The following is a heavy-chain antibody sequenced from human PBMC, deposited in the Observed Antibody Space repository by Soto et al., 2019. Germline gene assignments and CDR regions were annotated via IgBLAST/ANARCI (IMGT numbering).Heavy chain of an antibody. V-gene: IGHV3-7*03. J-gene: IGHJ4*02. CDR1: GFTFISSF. CDR3: ARYFRGSGRYFFDY. Sequence: PGGSLRLSCVASGFTFISSFMGWVRQAPGKGLEWVANINQDGGGTYYVDSVEGRFTISRDNAKDSLYLQTSSLRGEDTAVYYCARYFRGSGRYFFDYWGQGTLVTVSS. CDR2: INQDGGGT. D-gene: IGHD6-19*01.